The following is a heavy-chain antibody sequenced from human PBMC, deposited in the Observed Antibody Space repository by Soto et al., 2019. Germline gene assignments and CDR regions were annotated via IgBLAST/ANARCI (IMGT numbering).Heavy chain of an antibody. Sequence: GGSLRLSCEASGFSFSDAWMSWVRQIPGRGLEWVGRVKTTSERGTTNYAAPVMGRFTVSRDDSKNTLYLQMDALRAEDTAVYYCTTAGTRVGYTGSYWGQGTQVTVSS. CDR1: GFSFSDAW. J-gene: IGHJ4*02. CDR2: VKTTSERGTT. CDR3: TTAGTRVGYTGSY. V-gene: IGHV3-15*06. D-gene: IGHD1-26*01.